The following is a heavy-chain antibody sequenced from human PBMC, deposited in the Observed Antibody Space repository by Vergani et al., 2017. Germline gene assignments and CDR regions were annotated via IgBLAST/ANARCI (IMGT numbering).Heavy chain of an antibody. J-gene: IGHJ5*02. Sequence: EVQLVQSGAEVKKPGESLKISCKGSGYSFTSYWIGWVRQVPGKGLGWMGVSFPGDSDTRYTPSFQGQFTSSADKSISTAYLRWSSLKASDTAMYYCARLRFWDGFDPWGQGTLVTVSS. CDR3: ARLRFWDGFDP. CDR1: GYSFTSYW. V-gene: IGHV5-51*01. D-gene: IGHD3-3*01. CDR2: SFPGDSDT.